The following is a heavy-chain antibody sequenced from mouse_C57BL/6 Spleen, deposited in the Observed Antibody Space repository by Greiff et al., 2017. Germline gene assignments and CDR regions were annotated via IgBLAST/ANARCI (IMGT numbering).Heavy chain of an antibody. V-gene: IGHV1-82*01. J-gene: IGHJ2*01. CDR1: GYAFSSSW. CDR3: ARYTTAFDD. CDR2: IYPGDGDT. Sequence: QVQLQQSGPELVKPGASVKISCKASGYAFSSSWMNWVKQRPGKGLEWIGRIYPGDGDTNYNGKFKGKATLTADKSASTAYMQLSSLTSEDSAVYFCARYTTAFDDWGQGTTLTVAS. D-gene: IGHD1-2*01.